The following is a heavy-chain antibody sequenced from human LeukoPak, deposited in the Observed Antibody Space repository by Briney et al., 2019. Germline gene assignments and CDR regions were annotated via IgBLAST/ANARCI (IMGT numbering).Heavy chain of an antibody. J-gene: IGHJ5*02. CDR3: ARGCRGIVAPTNSFDP. D-gene: IGHD2-15*01. CDR1: GYTFTGYY. CDR2: INPNSGGT. Sequence: ASVKVSCKASGYTFTGYYMHWVRQAPGQGLEWMGWINPNSGGTNYAQKFQGRVTMTRDTSISTAYMELSRLRSDDTAVYYCARGCRGIVAPTNSFDPWGQGTLVTVSS. V-gene: IGHV1-2*02.